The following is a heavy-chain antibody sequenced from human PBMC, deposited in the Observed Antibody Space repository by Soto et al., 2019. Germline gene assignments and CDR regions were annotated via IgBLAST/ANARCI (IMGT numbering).Heavy chain of an antibody. D-gene: IGHD3-10*01. J-gene: IGHJ3*02. Sequence: GGSLRLSCAASGFTFSSYEMNWVRQAPGKGLEWVSYISSSGSTIYYADSVKGRFTISRDNAKSSLYLQMNSLRAEDTAVYYCARGVPGVNLPPDAFDIWGQGTMVTVSS. CDR3: ARGVPGVNLPPDAFDI. CDR2: ISSSGSTI. CDR1: GFTFSSYE. V-gene: IGHV3-48*03.